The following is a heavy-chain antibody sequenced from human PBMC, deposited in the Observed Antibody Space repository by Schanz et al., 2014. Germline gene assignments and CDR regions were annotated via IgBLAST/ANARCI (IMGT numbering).Heavy chain of an antibody. V-gene: IGHV3-48*01. CDR3: ASRSVYAPT. CDR2: ISSSSSTI. CDR1: GFTFSSYS. D-gene: IGHD2-8*01. Sequence: EVQLVESGGGLVQPGGSLRLSCAASGFTFSSYSMNWVRQAPGKGLEWVSYISSSSSTIYYADSVKGRFTISRDKSKNTLYLEMNSLRAEDTAVYYCASRSVYAPTWGQGTLVTVSS. J-gene: IGHJ5*02.